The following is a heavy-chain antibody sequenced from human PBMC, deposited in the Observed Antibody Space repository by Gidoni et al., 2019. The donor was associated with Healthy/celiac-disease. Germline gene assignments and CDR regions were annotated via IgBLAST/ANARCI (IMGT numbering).Heavy chain of an antibody. CDR3: AIITSPWGYCSGGSCYGWAFDI. CDR2: IYYSGST. V-gene: IGHV4-59*01. D-gene: IGHD2-15*01. J-gene: IGHJ3*02. CDR1: CGSISSSY. Sequence: QVQLQESAPGLVKPSETLSFPCSVSCGSISSSYWSWIRQPPGTGLEWIGYIYYSGSTNYNPSLKSRVTISVDTSKNQFSLKLSSVTAADTAVYYCAIITSPWGYCSGGSCYGWAFDIWGQGTMVTVSS.